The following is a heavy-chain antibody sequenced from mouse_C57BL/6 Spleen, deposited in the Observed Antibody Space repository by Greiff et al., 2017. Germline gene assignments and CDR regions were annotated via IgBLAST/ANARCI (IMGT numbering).Heavy chain of an antibody. V-gene: IGHV1-80*01. J-gene: IGHJ3*01. CDR3: ARGSSGFPWFAY. CDR1: GYAFSSYW. CDR2: IYPGDGDT. D-gene: IGHD3-2*02. Sequence: QVHVKQSGAELVKPGASVKISCKASGYAFSSYWMNWVKQRPGKGLEWIGQIYPGDGDTNYNGKFKGKATLTADKSSSTAYMQLSSLTSEDSAVYFCARGSSGFPWFAYWGQGTLVTVSA.